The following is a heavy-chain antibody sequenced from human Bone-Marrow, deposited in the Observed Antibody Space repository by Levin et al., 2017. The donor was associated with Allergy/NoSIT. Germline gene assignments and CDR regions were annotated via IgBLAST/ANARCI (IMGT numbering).Heavy chain of an antibody. V-gene: IGHV2-5*01. CDR1: GLSLSTSGVG. CDR3: AHCFARDYDNSDSVRWFDP. D-gene: IGHD3-22*01. CDR2: IYWNGDK. Sequence: KASGPTLVKPTQTLTLTCTLSGLSLSTSGVGVGWIRQPPGKALEWLALIYWNGDKRLRPSLQNRLTITKDTSKNQVVLTMTSMDPADTATYYCAHCFARDYDNSDSVRWFDPWGQGTLVTVSS. J-gene: IGHJ5*02.